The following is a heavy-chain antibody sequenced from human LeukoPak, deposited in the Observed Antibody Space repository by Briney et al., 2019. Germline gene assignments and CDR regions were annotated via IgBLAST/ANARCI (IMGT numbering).Heavy chain of an antibody. CDR1: GFTFSSYG. CDR2: ISYDGSNK. J-gene: IGHJ4*02. D-gene: IGHD2-21*02. V-gene: IGHV3-30*18. Sequence: GRSLRLSCAASGFTFSSYGMHWVRQAPGKGLEWVAVISYDGSNKYYADSVKGRFTISRDNSKNTLYLQMNSLRAEDTAVYYCAKDFGTAVVTAMPGDYWGQGTLVTVSS. CDR3: AKDFGTAVVTAMPGDY.